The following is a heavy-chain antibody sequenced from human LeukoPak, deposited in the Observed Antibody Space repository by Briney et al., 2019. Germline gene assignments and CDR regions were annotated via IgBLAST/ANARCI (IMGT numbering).Heavy chain of an antibody. V-gene: IGHV4-39*01. Sequence: SETLSLTCTVSGGSISSSSYYWGWIRQPPGKGLEWIGSIYYSGSTYYNPSLKSRVTISVDTSKNQFSLKLSSVTAADTAVYYCARHMGTLTMIARNTRAFDIWGQGTMVTVSS. CDR2: IYYSGST. CDR3: ARHMGTLTMIARNTRAFDI. J-gene: IGHJ3*02. D-gene: IGHD3-22*01. CDR1: GGSISSSSYY.